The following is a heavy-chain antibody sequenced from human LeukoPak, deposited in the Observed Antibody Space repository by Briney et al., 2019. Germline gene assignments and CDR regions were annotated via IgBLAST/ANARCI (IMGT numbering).Heavy chain of an antibody. Sequence: PSATLSLTCTVSGATISGYYWSWIRQPPGKGLEWIGYAHYGGSTNYSPSLKSRVTISVDTPRNQFSLKLTSVTAADTAFYYCASWAGDWGFDYWGQGTLVSVSS. CDR2: AHYGGST. D-gene: IGHD7-27*01. V-gene: IGHV4-59*01. J-gene: IGHJ4*02. CDR3: ASWAGDWGFDY. CDR1: GATISGYY.